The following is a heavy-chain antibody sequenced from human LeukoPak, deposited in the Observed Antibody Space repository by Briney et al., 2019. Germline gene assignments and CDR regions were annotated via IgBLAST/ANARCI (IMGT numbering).Heavy chain of an antibody. Sequence: GASVKVSCKASGGTFSSYAISWVRQAPGQGLERMGGIIPIFGTANYAQKFQGRVTITADKSTSTAYMELSSLRSEDTAVYYCAREQAYYYYYYMDVWGKGTTVTVSS. CDR1: GGTFSSYA. CDR3: AREQAYYYYYYMDV. CDR2: IIPIFGTA. J-gene: IGHJ6*03. V-gene: IGHV1-69*06.